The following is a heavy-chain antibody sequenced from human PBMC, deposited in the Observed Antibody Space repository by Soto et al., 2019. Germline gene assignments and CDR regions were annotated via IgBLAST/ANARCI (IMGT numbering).Heavy chain of an antibody. V-gene: IGHV4-59*01. J-gene: IGHJ4*02. CDR2: IYYSGST. CDR3: ALPPPH. CDR1: GGSINRYY. Sequence: SETLSLTCPVPGGSINRYYWCWVRQPPGRGLEWIGYIYYSGSTNYNPSLKSRVTISVDTSKNHFSLNLTSVTAADRAVYSGALPPPHWGQGTPVTVSS.